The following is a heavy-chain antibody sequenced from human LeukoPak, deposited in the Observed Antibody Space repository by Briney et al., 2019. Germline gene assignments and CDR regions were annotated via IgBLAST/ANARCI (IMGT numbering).Heavy chain of an antibody. CDR3: ARHDRSLGAEEIDY. CDR2: IYPGDSDT. J-gene: IGHJ4*02. V-gene: IGHV5-51*01. CDR1: GYSFTSYW. Sequence: GESLKISCKGSGYSFTSYWIGRVRQMPGKGLEWMGIIYPGDSDTRYSPSFQGQVTISADKSISTAYLQWSNLKASDTAMYYCARHDRSLGAEEIDYWGQGTLVTVSS.